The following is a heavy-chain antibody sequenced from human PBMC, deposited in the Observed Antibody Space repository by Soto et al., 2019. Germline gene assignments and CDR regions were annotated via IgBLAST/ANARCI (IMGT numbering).Heavy chain of an antibody. CDR2: IGAAGDT. D-gene: IGHD6-13*01. Sequence: EVQLVESGGGLVQPGGSLRLSWEPSGFTFSNSDMHGVGQVPGKGLGWSSAIGAAGDTYYPDPVKGRFTISRENAKNSLYLQMNSPRAEDTAVYYCASGGWGSSWYEGGSRIDYWGQGALVTVSS. CDR1: GFTFSNSD. V-gene: IGHV3-13*01. J-gene: IGHJ4*02. CDR3: ASGGWGSSWYEGGSRIDY.